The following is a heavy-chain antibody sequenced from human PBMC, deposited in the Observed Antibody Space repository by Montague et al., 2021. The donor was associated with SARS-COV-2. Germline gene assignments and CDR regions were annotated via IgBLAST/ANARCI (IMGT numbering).Heavy chain of an antibody. V-gene: IGHV4-34*04. J-gene: IGHJ6*02. Sequence: SETLSLTCSDTCNAVIGYFWRRIEEHTSKRQPPLGVINDSRITKRYPSFKSRATISVDSSKKEFSLTLRSVTAADTGVYYCARALFLNQDVWGQGTTVIVSS. CDR2: INDSRIT. CDR1: CNAVIGYF. CDR3: ARALFLNQDV.